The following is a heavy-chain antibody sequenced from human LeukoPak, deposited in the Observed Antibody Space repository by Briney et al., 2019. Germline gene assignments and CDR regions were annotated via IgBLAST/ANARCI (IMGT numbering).Heavy chain of an antibody. D-gene: IGHD6-6*01. CDR2: IIPILGIA. J-gene: IGHJ4*02. V-gene: IGHV1-69*04. CDR1: GGTFSSYA. CDR3: ARDPLSSGWDSSSGIFDY. Sequence: GASVKVSCKASGGTFSSYAISWVRQAPGQGLEWMGRIIPILGIANYAQKFQGRVTITADKSTSTAYMELSSLRSEDTAVYYCARDPLSSGWDSSSGIFDYWGQGTLVTVSS.